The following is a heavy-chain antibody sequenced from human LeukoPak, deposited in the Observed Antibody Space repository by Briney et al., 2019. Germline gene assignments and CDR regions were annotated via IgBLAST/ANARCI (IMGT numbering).Heavy chain of an antibody. D-gene: IGHD4-4*01. Sequence: ASVKVSCKASGYTFTSYGISWVRQAPGQGPEWMGWISAYNGNTNYAQKLQGRVTMTRDTSTSTVYMELSSLRSEDTAVYYCAVGWLQSYYFDYWGQGTLVTVSS. J-gene: IGHJ4*02. CDR2: ISAYNGNT. V-gene: IGHV1-18*01. CDR3: AVGWLQSYYFDY. CDR1: GYTFTSYG.